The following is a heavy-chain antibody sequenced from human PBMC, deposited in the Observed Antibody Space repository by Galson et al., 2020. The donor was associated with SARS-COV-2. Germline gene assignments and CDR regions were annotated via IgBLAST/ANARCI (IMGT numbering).Heavy chain of an antibody. CDR1: GFTFSSYS. V-gene: IGHV3-21*01. D-gene: IGHD3-22*01. Sequence: NSGGSLRLSCAASGFTFSSYSMNWVRQAPGKGLEWVSSISSSSSYIYYADLVKGRFTISRDNAKNSLYLQMNSLRAEDTAVYYCARDLKALGYYYDSSGYDYWGQGTLVTVSS. CDR2: ISSSSSYI. CDR3: ARDLKALGYYYDSSGYDY. J-gene: IGHJ4*02.